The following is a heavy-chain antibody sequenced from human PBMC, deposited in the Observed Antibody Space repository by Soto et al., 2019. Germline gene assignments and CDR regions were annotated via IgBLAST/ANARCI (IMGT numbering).Heavy chain of an antibody. Sequence: HPGGSLRLSCTASGFTFGDYAMSWVRQAPGKGLEWVGFIRSKAYGGTTEYAASVKGRFTISRDDSKSIAYLQMNSLKTEDTAVYYCTRVGIFGVVLPDDAFDIWGQGTMVTVS. CDR3: TRVGIFGVVLPDDAFDI. J-gene: IGHJ3*02. CDR1: GFTFGDYA. V-gene: IGHV3-49*04. D-gene: IGHD3-3*01. CDR2: IRSKAYGGTT.